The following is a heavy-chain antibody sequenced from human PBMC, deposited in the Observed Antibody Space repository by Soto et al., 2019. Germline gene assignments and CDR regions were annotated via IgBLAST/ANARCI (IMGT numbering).Heavy chain of an antibody. V-gene: IGHV3-9*01. Sequence: GGSLRLSCAASGFTFNDHSMHWVRQAPGKGLEWVSGISWNGGSRGYADSVQGRFTISRDNAKNSLYLQMNSLKPEDTALYYCAKDLRSTAWYSISFFDYWGQGAPVTVSS. CDR1: GFTFNDHS. CDR3: AKDLRSTAWYSISFFDY. J-gene: IGHJ4*02. D-gene: IGHD6-13*01. CDR2: ISWNGGSR.